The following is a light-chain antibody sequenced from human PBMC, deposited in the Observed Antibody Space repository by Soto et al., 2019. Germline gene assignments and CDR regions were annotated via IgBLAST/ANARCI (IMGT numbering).Light chain of an antibody. CDR2: RNN. V-gene: IGLV1-47*01. CDR1: SSNIGNNF. Sequence: QSVLTQPPSASGTPGQRVTISCSGNSSNIGNNFVYWYQQLPRSAPKLVIYRNNQRPSGVPDRYSGSKSGTAASLDISGLRSEDEANYYCATWDDSLGVPVFGGGTQLTVL. J-gene: IGLJ2*01. CDR3: ATWDDSLGVPV.